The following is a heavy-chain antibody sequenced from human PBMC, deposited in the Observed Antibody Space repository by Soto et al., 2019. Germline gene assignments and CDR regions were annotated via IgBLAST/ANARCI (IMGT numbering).Heavy chain of an antibody. CDR1: GGSFSGFF. V-gene: IGHV4-34*01. D-gene: IGHD6-19*01. CDR3: VRGQWLPRGEY. Sequence: SETLSLTCDVYGGSFSGFFWTWIRQPPGKGLEWIGEINHSGSTNYNPSLKSRVTLSMDMSENQFSLRLTSVTAADTAVYYCVRGQWLPRGEYWGQGTLVTVS. J-gene: IGHJ4*02. CDR2: INHSGST.